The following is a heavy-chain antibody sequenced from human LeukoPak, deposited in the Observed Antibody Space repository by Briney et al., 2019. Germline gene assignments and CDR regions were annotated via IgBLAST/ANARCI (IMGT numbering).Heavy chain of an antibody. CDR1: GFTFSSYA. D-gene: IGHD3-22*01. J-gene: IGHJ4*02. V-gene: IGHV3-23*01. CDR3: AKERLDYYDSSGIFGY. CDR2: ISGSGGST. Sequence: GGSLRLSCAASGFTFSSYAMSWVRQAPGKGLEWVSAISGSGGSTYYADSVKGRFTISRDNSKNTLYLQMNSLRAEDTAVYYCAKERLDYYDSSGIFGYWGQGTLVTVSS.